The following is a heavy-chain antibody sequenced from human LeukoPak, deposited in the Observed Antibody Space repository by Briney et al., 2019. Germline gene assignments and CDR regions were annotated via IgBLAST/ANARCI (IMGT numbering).Heavy chain of an antibody. J-gene: IGHJ4*02. CDR2: ISGSGGST. CDR1: GFTFSSYA. V-gene: IGHV3-23*01. D-gene: IGHD4-17*01. CDR3: AKDHRRYDYGDYEFDH. Sequence: GGSLRLSCAASGFTFSSYAMSWVCQAPGKGLEWVSAISGSGGSTYYADSVKGRFTISRDNSKNTLYLQMNSLRAEDTAVYYCAKDHRRYDYGDYEFDHWGQGTLVTVSS.